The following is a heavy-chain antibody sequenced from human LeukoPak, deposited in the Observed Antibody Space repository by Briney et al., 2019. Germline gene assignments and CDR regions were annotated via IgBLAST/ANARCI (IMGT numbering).Heavy chain of an antibody. CDR1: GFTFSSYA. J-gene: IGHJ6*04. CDR3: ARVRVLLWFGERDYGMDV. V-gene: IGHV3-23*01. D-gene: IGHD3-10*01. CDR2: ISGSGGST. Sequence: PGGSLRLSCAASGFTFSSYAMSWVRQAPGKGLEWVSAISGSGGSTYYADSVKGRFTISRDNAKNSLYLQMNSLRAEDTAVYYCARVRVLLWFGERDYGMDVWGKGTTVTVSP.